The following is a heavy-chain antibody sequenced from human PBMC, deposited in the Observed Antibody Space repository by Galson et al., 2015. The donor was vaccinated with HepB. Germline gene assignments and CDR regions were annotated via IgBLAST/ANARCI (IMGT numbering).Heavy chain of an antibody. D-gene: IGHD1-26*01. Sequence: CAISGDSVSSNSAAWNRIRQSPSRGLEWLGRTYYRSKWYNDYAVSVKSRITINPDTSKNQFSLQLNSVTPEDTAVYYCAGAVGATKDFDYWGQGTLVTVSS. CDR3: AGAVGATKDFDY. CDR2: TYYRSKWYN. J-gene: IGHJ4*02. CDR1: GDSVSSNSAA. V-gene: IGHV6-1*01.